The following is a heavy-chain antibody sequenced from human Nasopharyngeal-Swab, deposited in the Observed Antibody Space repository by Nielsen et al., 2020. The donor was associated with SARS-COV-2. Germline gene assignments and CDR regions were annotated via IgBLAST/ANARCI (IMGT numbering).Heavy chain of an antibody. Sequence: ASVKVSCKASGYTFTSYGISWVRQAPGQGLEWMGWISAYNGNTNYAQKLQGRVTMTTDTSTSTAYMELRSLRSDDTAVYYCAREKGWVVVAATGGWFDPWGQGTLVTVSS. V-gene: IGHV1-18*01. CDR3: AREKGWVVVAATGGWFDP. J-gene: IGHJ5*02. CDR1: GYTFTSYG. CDR2: ISAYNGNT. D-gene: IGHD2-15*01.